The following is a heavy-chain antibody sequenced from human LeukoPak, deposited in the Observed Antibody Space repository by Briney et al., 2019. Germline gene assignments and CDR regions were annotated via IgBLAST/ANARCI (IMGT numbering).Heavy chain of an antibody. D-gene: IGHD3-10*01. V-gene: IGHV3-21*01. J-gene: IGHJ4*02. CDR1: GFTFSSFG. CDR3: AKVAKYYYGSETYYFFEH. Sequence: GGSLRVSCAASGFTFSSFGMNWVRQAPGKGLEWVASISTSSSYIYYGDSVKGRFTISRDNAKNSLYLQMNSLRVEDTAVYYCAKVAKYYYGSETYYFFEHWGQGTPVTASS. CDR2: ISTSSSYI.